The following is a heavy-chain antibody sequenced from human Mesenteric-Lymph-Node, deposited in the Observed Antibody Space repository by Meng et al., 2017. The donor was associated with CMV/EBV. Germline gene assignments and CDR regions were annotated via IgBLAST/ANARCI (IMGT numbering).Heavy chain of an antibody. CDR1: GFTFSRSG. Sequence: GESLKISCAASGFTFSRSGMHWVRQAPGKGLEWVAVLSFDGSNKYYADSVRGRFTISRDNSKNTVYLQMNSLRVEDTAVFYCARGISGNTGYYYGMDVWGPGTTVTVSS. CDR2: LSFDGSNK. CDR3: ARGISGNTGYYYGMDV. V-gene: IGHV3-30*19. J-gene: IGHJ6*02. D-gene: IGHD1-7*01.